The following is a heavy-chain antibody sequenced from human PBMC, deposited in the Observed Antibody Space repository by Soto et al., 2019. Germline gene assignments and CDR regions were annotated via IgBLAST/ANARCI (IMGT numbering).Heavy chain of an antibody. CDR2: IYKSATT. J-gene: IGHJ5*01. D-gene: IGHD7-27*01. CDR3: ARGRYCLTGRCFPNWFDS. Sequence: SETLSLTCSVSGDSISNLDYFWAWIRQPPGQALEYIGYIYKSATTYYDPSFESRVAISVDTSKSQFSLNVTSVTAADTAVYFCARGRYCLTGRCFPNWFDSWGQGALVTVS. V-gene: IGHV4-30-4*01. CDR1: GDSISNLDYF.